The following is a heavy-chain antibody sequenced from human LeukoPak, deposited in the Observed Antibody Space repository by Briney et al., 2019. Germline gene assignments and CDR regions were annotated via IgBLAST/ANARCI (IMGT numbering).Heavy chain of an antibody. CDR1: GDSISSGIYY. J-gene: IGHJ4*02. Sequence: SETLSLTCTVSGDSISSGIYYWSWIRQPAGKGLEWIGRVYTTGSTTYNPSLKSRVTMSVDTSKNQFSLKLTSVTAADTAVYYCARDIYGSSWYGLFDYWGQGILVTVSS. V-gene: IGHV4-61*02. CDR2: VYTTGST. D-gene: IGHD6-13*01. CDR3: ARDIYGSSWYGLFDY.